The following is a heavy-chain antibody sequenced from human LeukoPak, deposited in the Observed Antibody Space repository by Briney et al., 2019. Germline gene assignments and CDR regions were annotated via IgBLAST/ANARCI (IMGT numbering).Heavy chain of an antibody. D-gene: IGHD2-2*01. Sequence: GGSLRLSCAASGFTFSSYEMNWVRQAPGKGLEWVSYISSSGSTIYYADSVKGRFTISRDNAKNSLYLQMNSLRAEDTAVYYCARDSMARLYYYYGMDVWGQGTTVTVSS. J-gene: IGHJ6*02. CDR2: ISSSGSTI. V-gene: IGHV3-48*03. CDR3: ARDSMARLYYYYGMDV. CDR1: GFTFSSYE.